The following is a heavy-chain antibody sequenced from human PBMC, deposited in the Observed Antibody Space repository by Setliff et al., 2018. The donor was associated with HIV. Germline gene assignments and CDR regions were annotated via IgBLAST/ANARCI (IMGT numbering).Heavy chain of an antibody. CDR2: IYTSGST. Sequence: SETLSLKCTVSGGSIRSGSYYWSWIRQPAGKGLEWIGHIYTSGSTNYNPSLKSRVTISVDTSKTQFSLRLSAVTAADTAVDYCARASVGATGLYAFDIWGQGTRVTVSS. V-gene: IGHV4-61*09. CDR3: ARASVGATGLYAFDI. D-gene: IGHD1-26*01. J-gene: IGHJ3*02. CDR1: GGSIRSGSYY.